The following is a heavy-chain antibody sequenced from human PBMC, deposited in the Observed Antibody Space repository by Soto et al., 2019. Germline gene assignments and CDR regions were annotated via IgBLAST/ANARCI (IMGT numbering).Heavy chain of an antibody. V-gene: IGHV1-69*04. D-gene: IGHD3-22*01. Sequence: SVKVSCKASGYTFTSYDINWARQATGQGLEWMGRIIPILGIANYAQKFQGRVTITADKSTSTAYMELSSLRSEDTAVYYCAREGSYYDSSGYYKFDYWGQGTLVTSPQ. CDR3: AREGSYYDSSGYYKFDY. J-gene: IGHJ4*02. CDR1: GYTFTSYD. CDR2: IIPILGIA.